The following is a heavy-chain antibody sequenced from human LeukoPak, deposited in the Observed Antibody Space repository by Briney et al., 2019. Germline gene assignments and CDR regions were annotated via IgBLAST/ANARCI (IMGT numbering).Heavy chain of an antibody. D-gene: IGHD3-10*01. Sequence: PGGSLRLSCAASGFTFSSYWMSWVRQAPGKGLEWVANIKQDGSEKYYVDSVKGRFTISRDNAKNSLYLQMNSLRAEDTAVYYCARDSYYGSGSYYKYWGQGTLVTVSS. J-gene: IGHJ4*02. CDR2: IKQDGSEK. CDR3: ARDSYYGSGSYYKY. CDR1: GFTFSSYW. V-gene: IGHV3-7*01.